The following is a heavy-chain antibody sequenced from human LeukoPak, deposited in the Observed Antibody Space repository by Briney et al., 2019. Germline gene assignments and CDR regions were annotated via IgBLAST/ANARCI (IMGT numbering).Heavy chain of an antibody. J-gene: IGHJ4*02. CDR2: IIPILGIA. Sequence: ASVEVSCKASGGTFSSYAISWVRQAPGQGLEWMGRIIPILGIANYAQKFQGRVTITADKSTSTAYMELSSLRSEDTAVYYCASPGYGSGSYYTYWGQGTLVTVSS. D-gene: IGHD3-10*01. V-gene: IGHV1-69*04. CDR1: GGTFSSYA. CDR3: ASPGYGSGSYYTY.